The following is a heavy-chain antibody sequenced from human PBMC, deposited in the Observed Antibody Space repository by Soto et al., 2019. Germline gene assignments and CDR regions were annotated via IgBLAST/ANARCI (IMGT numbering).Heavy chain of an antibody. Sequence: QVQLVESGGGVVQPGRSLRLSCAASGFTFSSYGMHWVRQAPGKGLEWVAVISYDGSNKYYADSVKGRFTISRDNSKNTLYLQMNSLRAEDTAVYYCAKGGYYYDSSGYYYDFDYWGQGTLVTVSS. V-gene: IGHV3-30*18. CDR1: GFTFSSYG. CDR3: AKGGYYYDSSGYYYDFDY. CDR2: ISYDGSNK. J-gene: IGHJ4*02. D-gene: IGHD3-22*01.